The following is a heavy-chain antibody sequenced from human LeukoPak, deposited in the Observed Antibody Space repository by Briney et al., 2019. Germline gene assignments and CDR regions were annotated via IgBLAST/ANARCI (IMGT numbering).Heavy chain of an antibody. CDR1: GFTFSSYA. Sequence: GRSLRLSCAASGFTFSSYAMHWVRQAPGKGLEWVAVISYDGSNKYYADSVKGRFTISRDNSKNTLYLQMISLRAEDTAVYYCAKVRPLDSSPSDFWGQGTLVTVSS. V-gene: IGHV3-30*04. D-gene: IGHD3-22*01. J-gene: IGHJ4*02. CDR2: ISYDGSNK. CDR3: AKVRPLDSSPSDF.